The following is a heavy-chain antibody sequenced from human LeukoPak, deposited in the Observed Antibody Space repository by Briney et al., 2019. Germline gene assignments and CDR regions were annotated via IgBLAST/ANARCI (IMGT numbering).Heavy chain of an antibody. CDR1: GYTFTSYG. J-gene: IGHJ4*02. CDR2: ISAYNGNT. V-gene: IGHV1-18*01. D-gene: IGHD3-22*01. Sequence: ASVKVSCTASGYTFTSYGISWVRQAPGQGLEWMGWISAYNGNTNYAQKLQGRVTMTTDTSTSTAYMELRSLRSDDTAVYYCATFPLYYYDSSGYYSMGSPFDYWGQGTLVTVSS. CDR3: ATFPLYYYDSSGYYSMGSPFDY.